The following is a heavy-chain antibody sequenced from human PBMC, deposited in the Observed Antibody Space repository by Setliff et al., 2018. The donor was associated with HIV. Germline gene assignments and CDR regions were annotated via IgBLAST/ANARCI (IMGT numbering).Heavy chain of an antibody. Sequence: SETLSLTCAVSRSYICGSYYWAWIRQPPGKGLEWIGNIYPSGSIHPSGATNYNPSLKGRVTIPLDTSNNQFSLKVNSVTAADTAIYYCARGGPTVAYGVDVWGQGTTVTVSS. D-gene: IGHD4-17*01. CDR2: IYPSGSIHPSGAT. J-gene: IGHJ6*02. CDR3: ARGGPTVAYGVDV. CDR1: RSYICGSYY. V-gene: IGHV4-38-2*01.